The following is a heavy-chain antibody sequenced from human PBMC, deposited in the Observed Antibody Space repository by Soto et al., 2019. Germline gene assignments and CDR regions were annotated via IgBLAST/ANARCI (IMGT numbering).Heavy chain of an antibody. CDR3: ARVAEQWLLQRRGMDV. J-gene: IGHJ6*02. V-gene: IGHV1-18*01. Sequence: QVQLVQSGAEVKKPGASVKVSCKASGYTFTSYGISWVRQAPGQGLEWMGWISAYNGNTNYAQKLQGRVTMTTDTXTXTAYMELRSLRSDDTAVYYCARVAEQWLLQRRGMDVWGQGTTVTVSS. CDR2: ISAYNGNT. CDR1: GYTFTSYG. D-gene: IGHD3-22*01.